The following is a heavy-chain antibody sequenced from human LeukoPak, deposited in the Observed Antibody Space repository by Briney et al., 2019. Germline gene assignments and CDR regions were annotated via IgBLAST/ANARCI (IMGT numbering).Heavy chain of an antibody. Sequence: GGSLRLSCAASGFSVSGDNMSWVRQAPGKGLEWVTVTYTDGNTYYADSVKGRFTASRDSSKNMLYLQMNSLRAEDTAVYYCARAVRSCSATRCISINSFDYWGQGTLVAVSS. CDR1: GFSVSGDN. J-gene: IGHJ4*02. V-gene: IGHV3-53*01. D-gene: IGHD2-15*01. CDR2: TYTDGNT. CDR3: ARAVRSCSATRCISINSFDY.